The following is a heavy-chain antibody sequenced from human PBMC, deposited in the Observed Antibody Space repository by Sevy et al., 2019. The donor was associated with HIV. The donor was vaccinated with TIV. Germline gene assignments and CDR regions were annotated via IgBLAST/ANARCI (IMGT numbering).Heavy chain of an antibody. CDR2: ISYDGSNK. CDR3: ARDRGSGKNVFFDY. Sequence: GGSLRLSCAASGFTFSSYAMDWVRQAPGKGLEWVAVISYDGSNKYYADSVKGRFTISRDNSKNTLYLQMNSLRTEDTAVYYCARDRGSGKNVFFDYWGQGTLVTVSS. V-gene: IGHV3-30-3*01. J-gene: IGHJ4*02. CDR1: GFTFSSYA. D-gene: IGHD3-10*01.